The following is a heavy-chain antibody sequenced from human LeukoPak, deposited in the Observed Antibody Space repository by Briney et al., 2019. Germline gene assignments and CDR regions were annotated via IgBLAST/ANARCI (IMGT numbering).Heavy chain of an antibody. V-gene: IGHV3-30-3*01. CDR3: ARDSYGMDV. CDR2: ISYDGSNK. J-gene: IGHJ6*02. D-gene: IGHD2-21*01. Sequence: GTSLRLSCAASGFTFRNYNMHWVRQAPGRGLEWVALISYDGSNKNYADAVKGRFTVSRDNSKNTMSVQINSLRTEDTAVYYCARDSYGMDVWGQGTTVTVSS. CDR1: GFTFRNYN.